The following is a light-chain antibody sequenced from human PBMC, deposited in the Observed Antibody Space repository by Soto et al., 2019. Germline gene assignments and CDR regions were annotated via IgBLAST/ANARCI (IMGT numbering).Light chain of an antibody. V-gene: IGKV3-15*01. CDR3: QQYNNWWT. CDR1: QSVSNN. J-gene: IGKJ1*01. CDR2: GAS. Sequence: EIVMTQSPATLSVSPGERATLSCRASQSVSNNLAWYQKKPGQAPRLLIYGASTRATGIPARFSGSGSGTEFTLTISSLQSEDFAFYYCQQYNNWWTFGQVTRVDIK.